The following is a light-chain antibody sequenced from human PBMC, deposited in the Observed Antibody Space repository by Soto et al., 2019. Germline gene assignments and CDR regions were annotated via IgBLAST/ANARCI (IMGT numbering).Light chain of an antibody. V-gene: IGKV3-20*01. J-gene: IGKJ1*01. CDR2: GAS. Sequence: EIVLTQSPGTLSLSPGERATLSCRASQSVSGSNVAWYQQKPGKAPRRLIYGASNRATGIPDRFSGSGSGTVFTLTISRLEPEDFAVFYCQQYGNSPWTFGQGTKVDIK. CDR1: QSVSGSN. CDR3: QQYGNSPWT.